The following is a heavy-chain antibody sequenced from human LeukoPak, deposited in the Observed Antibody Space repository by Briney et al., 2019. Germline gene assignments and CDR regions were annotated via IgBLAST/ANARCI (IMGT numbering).Heavy chain of an antibody. V-gene: IGHV4-34*01. J-gene: IGHJ4*02. Sequence: SETLCLTCAVYGGSFRVYYLSWVRQPPGQGLEWIGEINHSGRTNYNPSLKRRVTISVDTSKNQFFLKLSSVTAADTAVYYGARGLETYYDFWSGYYYFDYWGQGTLVTVSS. CDR3: ARGLETYYDFWSGYYYFDY. CDR1: GGSFRVYY. D-gene: IGHD3-3*01. CDR2: INHSGRT.